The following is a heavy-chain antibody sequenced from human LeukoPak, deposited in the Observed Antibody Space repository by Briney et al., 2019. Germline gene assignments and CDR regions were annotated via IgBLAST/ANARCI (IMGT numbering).Heavy chain of an antibody. CDR1: GFTFSRNN. J-gene: IGHJ4*02. CDR3: ARGLDY. CDR2: IKQDGSEK. V-gene: IGHV3-7*01. Sequence: GGSLRLSCAASGFTFSRNNMNWVRQAPGEGLEWVANIKQDGSEKYYVDSVKGRFTISRDNAKNSLYLQMNSLRAEDTAVYYCARGLDYWGQGTLVTVSS.